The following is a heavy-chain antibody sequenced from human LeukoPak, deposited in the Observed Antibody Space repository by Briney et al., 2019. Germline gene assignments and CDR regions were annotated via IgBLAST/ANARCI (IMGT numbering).Heavy chain of an antibody. J-gene: IGHJ4*02. Sequence: PGGSLLLSCAASGFTFSSYAMSWVRQAPGKGLEWVSAISGSGGSTYYADSVKGRFTISRDNAKNTLYLQMNSLRAEDTAVYYCASDNWNYGPFDYWGQGTLVTVSS. CDR3: ASDNWNYGPFDY. CDR1: GFTFSSYA. CDR2: ISGSGGST. D-gene: IGHD1-7*01. V-gene: IGHV3-23*01.